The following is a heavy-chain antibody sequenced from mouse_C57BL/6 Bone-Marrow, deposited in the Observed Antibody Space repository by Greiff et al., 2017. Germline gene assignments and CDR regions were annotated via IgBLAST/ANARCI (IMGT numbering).Heavy chain of an antibody. V-gene: IGHV1-69*01. CDR1: GYTFTSYW. J-gene: IGHJ4*01. CDR2: IDPSDSYT. CDR3: ARDATVVAPYAMDY. D-gene: IGHD1-1*01. Sequence: QVHVKQPGAELVMPGASVKLSCKASGYTFTSYWMHWVKQRPGQGLEWIGEIDPSDSYTNYNQKFKGKSTFTVDKSSSTAYMQLSSLTSEDSAVYYCARDATVVAPYAMDYWGQGTSVTVSS.